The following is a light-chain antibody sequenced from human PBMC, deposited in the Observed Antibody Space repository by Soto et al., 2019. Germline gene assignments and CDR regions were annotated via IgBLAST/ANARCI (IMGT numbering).Light chain of an antibody. CDR1: QSIYTY. CDR3: HQNFIYPRT. J-gene: IGKJ1*01. V-gene: IGKV1-8*01. Sequence: AIQMTQSPSSVSASTGDRVTISCRATQSIYTYLAWYQQKPGKPPNLLIYAASTLQSGVPSRFNGSGAGTDFTLTITALQSEDSATYFCHQNFIYPRTVGQGTKVDSK. CDR2: AAS.